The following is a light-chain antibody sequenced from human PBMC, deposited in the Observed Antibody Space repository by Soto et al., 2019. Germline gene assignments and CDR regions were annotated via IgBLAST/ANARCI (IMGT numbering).Light chain of an antibody. V-gene: IGKV3-11*01. CDR1: QSVSTY. CDR2: DAS. CDR3: QQRSNWLT. Sequence: EIVLAQSPATLSLSPGERATLSCRARQSVSTYVTYLAWYQQKPGHAPRLLIYDASNRATGIPARFSGSGSGTEFPLTISSLDPEDFAVYYCQQRSNWLTFGGGTKVDIK. J-gene: IGKJ4*01.